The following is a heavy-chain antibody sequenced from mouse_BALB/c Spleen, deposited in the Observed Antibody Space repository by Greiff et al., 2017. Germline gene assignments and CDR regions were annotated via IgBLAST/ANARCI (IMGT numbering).Heavy chain of an antibody. CDR1: GFNIKDTY. CDR2: IDPANGNT. V-gene: IGHV14-3*02. J-gene: IGHJ3*01. CDR3: ARGDYYGRSPWFAY. D-gene: IGHD1-1*01. Sequence: DVQLQESGAELVKPGASVKLSCTASGFNIKDTYMHWVKQRPEQGLEWIGRIDPANGNTKYDPKFQGKATITADTSSNTAYLQLSSLTSEDTAVYYCARGDYYGRSPWFAYWGQGTLVTVSA.